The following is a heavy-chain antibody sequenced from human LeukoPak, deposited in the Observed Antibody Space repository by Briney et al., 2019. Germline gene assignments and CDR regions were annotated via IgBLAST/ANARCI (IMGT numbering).Heavy chain of an antibody. CDR3: ARDAGSDVGDGWFDP. V-gene: IGHV4-59*01. D-gene: IGHD3-10*02. CDR1: GGSITNYY. Sequence: SETLSLTCTVSGGSITNYYWSWIRQTPGKGLEWIGNIYYRGNTNFNPSLESRVTMSVDTSKNQFSLKLDSVTAADTAVYYCARDAGSDVGDGWFDPWGQGALVTVSS. J-gene: IGHJ5*02. CDR2: IYYRGNT.